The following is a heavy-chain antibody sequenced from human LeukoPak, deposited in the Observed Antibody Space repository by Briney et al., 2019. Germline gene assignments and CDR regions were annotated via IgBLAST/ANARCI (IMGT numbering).Heavy chain of an antibody. CDR2: SYYTGTT. Sequence: SETLSLTCSVSGGSISTDYWSWIWQPPGKGLELIGYSYYTGTTNYNPSLSTRVTISVDTSRNQFSLRLSSVTAADTAVYYCAREDPQTTVPEGMDVWGHGTTVIVSS. D-gene: IGHD4-17*01. V-gene: IGHV4-59*01. CDR1: GGSISTDY. CDR3: AREDPQTTVPEGMDV. J-gene: IGHJ6*02.